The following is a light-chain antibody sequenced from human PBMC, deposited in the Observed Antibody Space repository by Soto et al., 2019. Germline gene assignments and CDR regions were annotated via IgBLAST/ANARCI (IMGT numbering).Light chain of an antibody. CDR2: GAS. Sequence: EVVMTQSPATLSVSPGERATLSCRASQSVTTNMAWYQQKPGQAPRLLIYGASTRATGIPARFSASGSATEFTLTISSLLSEDSAVYYCQQYNDWPRTFGQGTKVDIK. J-gene: IGKJ1*01. V-gene: IGKV3-15*01. CDR1: QSVTTN. CDR3: QQYNDWPRT.